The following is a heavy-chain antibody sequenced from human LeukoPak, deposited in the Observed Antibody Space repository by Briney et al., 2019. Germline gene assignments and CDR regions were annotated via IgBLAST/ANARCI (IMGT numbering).Heavy chain of an antibody. CDR3: AKEGRNTYYYDSSGPLYYYYMDV. CDR1: GFTFSSYA. J-gene: IGHJ6*03. V-gene: IGHV3-30*02. CDR2: LWYDGSNK. D-gene: IGHD3-22*01. Sequence: QPGGSLRLSCAASGFTFSSYAMSWVRQAPGKGLEWVAVLWYDGSNKYYADSVKGRFTISRDNSKNTLYLQMNSLRAEDMALYYCAKEGRNTYYYDSSGPLYYYYMDVWGKGTTVTVSS.